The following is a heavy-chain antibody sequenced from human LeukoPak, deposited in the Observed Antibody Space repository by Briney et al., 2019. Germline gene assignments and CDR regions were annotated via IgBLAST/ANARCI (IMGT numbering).Heavy chain of an antibody. D-gene: IGHD3-16*01. V-gene: IGHV3-7*01. J-gene: IGHJ4*02. CDR1: GFSFNSDW. CDR3: TRRLDD. CDR2: IKHDESEK. Sequence: GGSLRLSCVASGFSFNSDWMDWVRQAPGKGLEWVANIKHDESEKNYLDSVKGLFTISRDNAQNSLYLQMNGLRVEDTAVYYCTRRLDDWGQGTLVTVSS.